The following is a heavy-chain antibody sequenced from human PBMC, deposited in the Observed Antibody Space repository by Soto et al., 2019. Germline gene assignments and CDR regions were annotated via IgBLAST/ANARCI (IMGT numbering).Heavy chain of an antibody. J-gene: IGHJ6*02. V-gene: IGHV3-21*01. D-gene: IGHD2-21*02. CDR2: IGTRSDI. Sequence: LRLSCAASGFTFSTYSMHWVRQAPGKGLEWVSSIGTRSDIYYADSVKGRFTISRDNAKNSLSLQMNSLRAEDTGVYYCAREETAWPLAYGLDVWGQGTTVTVSS. CDR3: AREETAWPLAYGLDV. CDR1: GFTFSTYS.